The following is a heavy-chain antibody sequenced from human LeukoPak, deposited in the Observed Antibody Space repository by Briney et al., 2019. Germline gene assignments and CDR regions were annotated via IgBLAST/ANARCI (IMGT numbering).Heavy chain of an antibody. Sequence: SQTLSLTCTVSGGSISSGSYYWSWIRQPAGKGLEWIGRIYTSGSTNYNPSLKSRVTISVDKSKNQFSLKLSSVTAADTAVYYCARVLNGITMVRGVIIGDWFDPWGQGTLVTVSS. CDR1: GGSISSGSYY. J-gene: IGHJ5*02. V-gene: IGHV4-61*02. D-gene: IGHD3-10*01. CDR3: ARVLNGITMVRGVIIGDWFDP. CDR2: IYTSGST.